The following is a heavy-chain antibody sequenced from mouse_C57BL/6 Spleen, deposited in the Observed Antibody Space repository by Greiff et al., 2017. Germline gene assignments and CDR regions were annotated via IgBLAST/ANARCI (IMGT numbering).Heavy chain of an antibody. V-gene: IGHV1-72*01. J-gene: IGHJ3*01. CDR1: GYTFTSYW. Sequence: QVQLQQPGAELVKPGASVKLSCKASGYTFTSYWMHWVKQRPGRGLEWIGRIDPNSGGTKYNEKFKSKATLTVDKPSSTAYMQLSSLTSGDSAVYYCARESLWGNWAYWGQGTLVTVSA. CDR3: ARESLWGNWAY. CDR2: IDPNSGGT. D-gene: IGHD6-5*01.